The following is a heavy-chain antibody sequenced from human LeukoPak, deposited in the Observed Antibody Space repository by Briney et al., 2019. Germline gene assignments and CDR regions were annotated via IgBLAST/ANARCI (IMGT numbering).Heavy chain of an antibody. CDR2: ISGSGGST. V-gene: IGHV3-23*01. CDR1: GFTFSSYA. D-gene: IGHD5-12*01. J-gene: IGHJ4*02. Sequence: SGGSLRLSCAASGFTFSSYAMSWVRQAPGKGLEWVSAISGSGGSTYYADSVKGRFTISRDNSKNTLYLQMNSLKTEDTAVYYCARGGGYDPFDYWGQGTLVTVSS. CDR3: ARGGGYDPFDY.